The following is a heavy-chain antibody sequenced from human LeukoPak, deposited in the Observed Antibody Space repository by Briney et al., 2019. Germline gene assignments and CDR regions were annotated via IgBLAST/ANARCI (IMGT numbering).Heavy chain of an antibody. J-gene: IGHJ6*02. CDR3: ASGVGTHYYYYGMDV. D-gene: IGHD1-14*01. CDR1: GFTVSSNY. Sequence: GGSLRLSCAASGFTVSSNYMSWVRQAPGKGLEWVSVIYSGGSTYYADSVKGRFTISRHNFKNTLYLQMNSLRAEDTAVYYCASGVGTHYYYYGMDVWGQGTTVTVSS. V-gene: IGHV3-53*04. CDR2: IYSGGST.